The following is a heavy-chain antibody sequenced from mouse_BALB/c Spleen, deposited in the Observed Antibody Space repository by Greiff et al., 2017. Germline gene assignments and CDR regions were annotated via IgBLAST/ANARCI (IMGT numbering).Heavy chain of an antibody. CDR1: GYTFTDYA. CDR2: ISTYYGDA. CDR3: ARDEDRSGSTRMDY. Sequence: VQLQQSGAELVRPGVSVKISCKGSGYTFTDYAMHWVKQSHAKSLEWIGVISTYYGDASYNQKFKGKATMTVDKSSSTAYMELARLTSEDSAIYYCARDEDRSGSTRMDYWGQGTSVTVSS. D-gene: IGHD3-2*01. V-gene: IGHV1S137*01. J-gene: IGHJ4*01.